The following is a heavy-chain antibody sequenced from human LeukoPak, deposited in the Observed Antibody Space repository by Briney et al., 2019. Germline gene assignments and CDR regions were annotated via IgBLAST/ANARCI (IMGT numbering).Heavy chain of an antibody. CDR1: GFTFSSYN. Sequence: GSLRLSCAASGFTFSSYNMNWARQPPGKGLEWIGSIYYSGSTYYNPSLKCRVTISVDTSKNQFSLKLSSVTAADTAVYYCARDRRYSSSWPFDYWGQGTLVTVSS. CDR3: ARDRRYSSSWPFDY. D-gene: IGHD6-13*01. V-gene: IGHV4-39*07. CDR2: IYYSGST. J-gene: IGHJ4*02.